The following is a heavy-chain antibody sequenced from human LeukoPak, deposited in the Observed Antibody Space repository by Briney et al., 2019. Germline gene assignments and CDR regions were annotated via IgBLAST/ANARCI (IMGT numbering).Heavy chain of an antibody. CDR2: IAYDGNEI. J-gene: IGHJ4*02. D-gene: IGHD1-26*01. CDR3: AGDSRSYSTGTEY. Sequence: GGSLRLSCAASGFTFSNSALHWVRQTPDKGLEWVAVIAYDGNEIHYADSVKGRFTISRDNSRNTLYLQMNSLRPDDTAVYYCAGDSRSYSTGTEYWGQGTLVTVSS. CDR1: GFTFSNSA. V-gene: IGHV3-30-3*01.